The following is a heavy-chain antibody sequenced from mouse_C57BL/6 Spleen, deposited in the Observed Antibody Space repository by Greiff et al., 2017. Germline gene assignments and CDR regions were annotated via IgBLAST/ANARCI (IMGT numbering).Heavy chain of an antibody. Sequence: EVKLVESGAELVRPGASVKLSCTASGFNIKDDYMHWVKQRPEQGLAWIGWIDPENGDTEYASKFQGKATITADTSSNTAYLQLSSLTSEDTAVYYCTTYGGSYLAWFAYWGQGTLVTVSA. J-gene: IGHJ3*01. D-gene: IGHD1-1*01. V-gene: IGHV14-4*01. CDR1: GFNIKDDY. CDR3: TTYGGSYLAWFAY. CDR2: IDPENGDT.